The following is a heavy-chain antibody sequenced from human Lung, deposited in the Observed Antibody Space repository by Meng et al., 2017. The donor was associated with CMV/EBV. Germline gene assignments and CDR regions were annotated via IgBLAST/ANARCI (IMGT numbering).Heavy chain of an antibody. J-gene: IGHJ5*02. CDR2: MNPNRGNT. CDR3: ARGQGTGWFDP. V-gene: IGHV1-8*03. D-gene: IGHD3-10*01. Sequence: ASVKVSCKASGYTFTSYDINWVRQASGQGLEWMGWMNPNRGNTGYAQKFQGRVTITRNNSIRKAYMELSSLRAEDTDVYYCARGQGTGWFDPWGQGTLVTVSS. CDR1: GYTFTSYD.